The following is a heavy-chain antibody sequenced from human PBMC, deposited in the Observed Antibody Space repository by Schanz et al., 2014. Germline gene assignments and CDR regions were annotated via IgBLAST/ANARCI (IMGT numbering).Heavy chain of an antibody. CDR2: INTYNGNT. D-gene: IGHD6-13*01. J-gene: IGHJ6*02. CDR1: GYTFTFTTYG. V-gene: IGHV1-18*01. CDR3: ARDGHSSIWDSYYFYGLDV. Sequence: QVQLVQSGGEVKKPGASVKVSCKASGYTFTFTTYGISWVRQVPGQGLEWMGWINTYNGNTNYAQKFQGRVVMTTDTSTSTTYMEMRSLRSDDTALYYCARDGHSSIWDSYYFYGLDVWGQGTTVTVSS.